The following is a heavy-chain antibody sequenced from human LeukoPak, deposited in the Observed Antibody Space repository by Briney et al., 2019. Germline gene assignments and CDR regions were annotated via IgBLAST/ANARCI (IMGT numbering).Heavy chain of an antibody. V-gene: IGHV5-51*01. CDR3: ARQDGNSKYYFDS. J-gene: IGHJ4*02. CDR1: GYSFTYYW. D-gene: IGHD1-1*01. CDR2: IYPGYSDT. Sequence: GESLKISCKGSGYSFTYYWIGWGRQMPGKGLEGMGIIYPGYSDTRYRPYFQGQVTISVDKSSSTAYLQWSSLKASDTAMYYCARQDGNSKYYFDSWGQGTLVTVSS.